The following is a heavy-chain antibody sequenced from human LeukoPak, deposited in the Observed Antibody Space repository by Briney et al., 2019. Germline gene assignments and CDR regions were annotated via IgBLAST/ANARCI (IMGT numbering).Heavy chain of an antibody. CDR3: ARVGVSSGWYFDY. V-gene: IGHV3-30*03. CDR1: GFTFCTYG. D-gene: IGHD6-19*01. J-gene: IGHJ4*02. Sequence: GGSLRLSCTASGFTFCTYGMHWVRQAPGKGLEWVTLISYDGSTKYYSDSVKGRFTISRDNAKNSLYLQMNSLRAEDTALYYCARVGVSSGWYFDYWGQGTLVTVSS. CDR2: ISYDGSTK.